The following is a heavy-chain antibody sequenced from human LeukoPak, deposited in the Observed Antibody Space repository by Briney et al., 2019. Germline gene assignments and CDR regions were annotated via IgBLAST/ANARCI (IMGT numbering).Heavy chain of an antibody. J-gene: IGHJ4*02. CDR2: IYTSGST. D-gene: IGHD3-22*01. Sequence: SETLSLTCTVSGGSISSGSYYWSWIRQPAGKGLEWIGRIYTSGSTNYNPSLKSRVTISVDTSNNQFSLTLSSVTAADTAVYYCARVMVGYYDSSGYYYFDYWGQGTLVTVSS. CDR1: GGSISSGSYY. V-gene: IGHV4-61*02. CDR3: ARVMVGYYDSSGYYYFDY.